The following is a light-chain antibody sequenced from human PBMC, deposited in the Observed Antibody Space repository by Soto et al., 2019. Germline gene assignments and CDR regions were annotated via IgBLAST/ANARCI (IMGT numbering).Light chain of an antibody. CDR3: HQYGDSPHT. CDR2: GAS. Sequence: EIVLTQSPGTLSLSPGEGATLSCRASQSVSANYLAWYQQRPGQAPRLLIYGASSRATGITDRFSGSGSGTDFTLTISRLESEDSAVFYCHQYGDSPHTFGGGTKVEIK. CDR1: QSVSANY. V-gene: IGKV3-20*01. J-gene: IGKJ4*01.